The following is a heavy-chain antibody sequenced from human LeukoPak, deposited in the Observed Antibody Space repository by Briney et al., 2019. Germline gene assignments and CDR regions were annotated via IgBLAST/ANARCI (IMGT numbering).Heavy chain of an antibody. V-gene: IGHV4-34*01. D-gene: IGHD3-3*01. J-gene: IGHJ4*02. CDR1: GGSFSGYY. CDR2: INHSGST. CDR3: ARVTIFGVVIEGLDY. Sequence: SETLSLTCAVYGGSFSGYYWSWIRQPPGKGLEWIGEINHSGSTNYNPSLKSRVTISVDTSKNQFSLKLSSVTAADTAAYYCARVTIFGVVIEGLDYWGQGTLVTVSS.